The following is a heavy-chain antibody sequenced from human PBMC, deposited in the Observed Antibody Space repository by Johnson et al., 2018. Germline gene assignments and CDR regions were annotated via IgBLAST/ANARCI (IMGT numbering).Heavy chain of an antibody. V-gene: IGHV3-33*01. Sequence: VQLVESGGGVVQPGKSLRLSCAASGFTFSNFGMHWVRQVPGKGLEWVATIWSDGSNKYYADSVRGQFTISRDNSKNTLYLQMNSLRAEDTAVYYCARDHEKRALRHAAEYFQHWGQGTLVIVS. CDR1: GFTFSNFG. CDR2: IWSDGSNK. CDR3: ARDHEKRALRHAAEYFQH. J-gene: IGHJ1*01.